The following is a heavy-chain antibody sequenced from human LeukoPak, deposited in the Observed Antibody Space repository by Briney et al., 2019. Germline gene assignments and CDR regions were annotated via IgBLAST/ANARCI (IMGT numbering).Heavy chain of an antibody. J-gene: IGHJ6*03. Sequence: RASETLSLTCTVSGGSISSYYWSWIRQPAGKGLEWIGCIYTSGSTNYNPSLKSRVTMSVDTSKNQFSLKLSSVTAADTAVYYCARTRIAVNHYYYYYYYMDVWGKGTTVTVSS. CDR1: GGSISSYY. V-gene: IGHV4-4*07. D-gene: IGHD6-19*01. CDR2: IYTSGST. CDR3: ARTRIAVNHYYYYYYYMDV.